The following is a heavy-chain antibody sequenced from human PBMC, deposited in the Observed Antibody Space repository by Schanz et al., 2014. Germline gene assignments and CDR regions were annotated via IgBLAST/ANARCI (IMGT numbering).Heavy chain of an antibody. CDR2: IGTSGGT. CDR1: GFTFSSYA. CDR3: AKIERNED. Sequence: VQVVQSGGGLVKPGGSLRLSCTASGFTFSSYAMSWVRQAPGKGLEWVSTIGTSGGTNYAESVKGRFTISRDNSKNTRYLQMNSLRAEDTAVYFCAKIERNEDWGQGTLVTVSS. J-gene: IGHJ1*01. V-gene: IGHV3-23*04. D-gene: IGHD1-1*01.